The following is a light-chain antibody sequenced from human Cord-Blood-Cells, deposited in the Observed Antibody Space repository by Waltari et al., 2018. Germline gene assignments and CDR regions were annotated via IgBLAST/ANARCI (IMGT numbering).Light chain of an antibody. V-gene: IGKV1-39*01. CDR3: QQSYSTPFT. CDR1: QSISSY. J-gene: IGKJ3*01. Sequence: DIQMTQSPSSLSASVGDRVTITCRASQSISSYLNWYQQKPGKAPKLLIYAASSLQSGVPSTFSGSGSGTDFTLTISSLQPEDFATDYCQQSYSTPFTFGPGTNVDIK. CDR2: AAS.